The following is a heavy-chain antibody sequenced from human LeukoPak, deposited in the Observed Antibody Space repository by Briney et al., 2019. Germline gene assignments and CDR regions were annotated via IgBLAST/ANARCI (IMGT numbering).Heavy chain of an antibody. CDR2: IIPIFGTA. V-gene: IGHV1-69*05. D-gene: IGHD6-13*01. CDR1: GYTFTSYD. J-gene: IGHJ5*02. Sequence: GASVKVSCKASGYTFTSYDISWVRQAPGQGLEWMGRIIPIFGTANYAQKFQGRVTITTDESTSTAYMELSSLRSEDTAVYYCARDPGYSSSWYNWFDPWGQGTLVTVSS. CDR3: ARDPGYSSSWYNWFDP.